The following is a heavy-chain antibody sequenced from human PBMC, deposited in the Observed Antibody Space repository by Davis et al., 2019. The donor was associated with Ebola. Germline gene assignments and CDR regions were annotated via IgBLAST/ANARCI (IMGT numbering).Heavy chain of an antibody. D-gene: IGHD1-26*01. CDR2: INHSGST. V-gene: IGHV4-34*01. J-gene: IGHJ6*02. CDR3: ARDSGSYPPYYYYGMDV. Sequence: SETLSLTCAVYGGSFSGYYWSWIRQPPGKGLEWIGEINHSGSTNYNPSLKSRVTISVDTSKNQFSLKVRSVTAADTAVYYCARDSGSYPPYYYYGMDVWGQGTTVTVSS. CDR1: GGSFSGYY.